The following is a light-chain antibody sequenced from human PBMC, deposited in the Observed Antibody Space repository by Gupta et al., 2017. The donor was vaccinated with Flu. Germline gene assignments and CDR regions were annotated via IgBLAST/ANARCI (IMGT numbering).Light chain of an antibody. Sequence: IQMTQSTSYLSASVGDRVTITCRTSQGISSFLNWYQQKPGEAPKLLITAASHLQRGVPSRFSGSGSGTDFTLTIGNLQPEDFATYYCQQSYSTAFGPGTKVDLK. V-gene: IGKV1-39*01. J-gene: IGKJ3*01. CDR3: QQSYSTA. CDR2: AAS. CDR1: QGISSF.